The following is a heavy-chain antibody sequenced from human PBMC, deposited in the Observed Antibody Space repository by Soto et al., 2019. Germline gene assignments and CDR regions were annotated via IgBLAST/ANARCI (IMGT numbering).Heavy chain of an antibody. J-gene: IGHJ3*02. CDR1: GGTFSSYA. CDR2: IIPILGTA. Sequence: QVQLVQSGAEVKKPGSSVKVSCKASGGTFSSYAISWVRQAPGQGLEWMGGIIPILGTANYAQKFQGRVTITADESTSTAYMELSRLRSEDTAVYYCARGESSSGRKGYAFDIWGQGTMVTVSS. V-gene: IGHV1-69*11. D-gene: IGHD6-19*01. CDR3: ARGESSSGRKGYAFDI.